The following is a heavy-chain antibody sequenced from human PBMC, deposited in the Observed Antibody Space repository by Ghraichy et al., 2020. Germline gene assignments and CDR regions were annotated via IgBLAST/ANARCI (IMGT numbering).Heavy chain of an antibody. CDR1: GFSVSTNF. CDR2: IYGSGSK. V-gene: IGHV3-53*01. Sequence: GGSLRLSCAASGFSVSTNFISWVRQAPGKRLEWVSVIYGSGSKFYADSVEGRFTISTDNSKNTIYLQINSLTAEDTAVYYCAKGGTYDYIWGNYDYYYFAMDVWGQGTTVTVSS. D-gene: IGHD3-16*01. CDR3: AKGGTYDYIWGNYDYYYFAMDV. J-gene: IGHJ6*02.